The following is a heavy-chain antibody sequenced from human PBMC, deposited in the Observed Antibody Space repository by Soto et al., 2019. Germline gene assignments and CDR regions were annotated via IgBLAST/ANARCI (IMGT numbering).Heavy chain of an antibody. CDR3: AREPRRRGSGYYHDSYWYFDL. D-gene: IGHD3-22*01. CDR2: IYYSGST. Sequence: SETLSLTCTVSGGSISSSSYYWGWIRQPPGKGLEWIRSIYYSGSTYYNPSLKSRVTISVDTYKNQFSLKLSSVTAADTAVYYCAREPRRRGSGYYHDSYWYFDLWGRGTLVTVSS. CDR1: GGSISSSSYY. J-gene: IGHJ2*01. V-gene: IGHV4-39*02.